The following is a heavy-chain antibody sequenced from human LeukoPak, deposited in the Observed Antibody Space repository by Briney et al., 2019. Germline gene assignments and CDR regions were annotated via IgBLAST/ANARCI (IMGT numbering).Heavy chain of an antibody. J-gene: IGHJ4*02. CDR1: GFTFSSYS. CDR3: ARGRRSHLVGY. CDR2: INHSGST. Sequence: GSLRLSCAASGFTFSSYSMNWVRQAPGKGLEWIGEINHSGSTNYNPSLKSRVTISVDTSKNQFSLKLSSVTAADTAVYYCARGRRSHLVGYWGQGTLVTVSS. D-gene: IGHD2-2*01. V-gene: IGHV4-34*01.